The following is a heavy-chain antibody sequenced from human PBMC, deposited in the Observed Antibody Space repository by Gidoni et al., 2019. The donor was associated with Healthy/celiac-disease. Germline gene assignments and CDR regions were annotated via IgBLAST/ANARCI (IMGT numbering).Heavy chain of an antibody. J-gene: IGHJ4*02. CDR1: GGSISSSSYY. CDR2: IYYSGST. CDR3: ARRAGYCGGDCYSFLDY. D-gene: IGHD2-21*02. Sequence: QLQLQESGPGLVKPSETLSLPCTVSGGSISSSSYYWGWIRQPPGKGLEWIGSIYYSGSTYYNPSLKSRVTISVDTSKNQFSLKLSSVTAADTAVYYCARRAGYCGGDCYSFLDYWGQGTLVTVSS. V-gene: IGHV4-39*01.